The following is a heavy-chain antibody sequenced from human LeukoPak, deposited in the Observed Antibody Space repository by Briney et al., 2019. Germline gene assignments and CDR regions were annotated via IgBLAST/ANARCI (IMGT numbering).Heavy chain of an antibody. D-gene: IGHD3-22*01. J-gene: IGHJ4*02. CDR2: ISTSGGST. Sequence: GGSLRLSCAASGFTVNNAWMSWVRQAPGKGLEWVSAISTSGGSTYYADSVKGRFTISRDNSKNTLSLQMNSLRAEDTAVYYCARDYYDGIGYYYEDYWGQGTLVTVSS. CDR1: GFTVNNAW. CDR3: ARDYYDGIGYYYEDY. V-gene: IGHV3-23*01.